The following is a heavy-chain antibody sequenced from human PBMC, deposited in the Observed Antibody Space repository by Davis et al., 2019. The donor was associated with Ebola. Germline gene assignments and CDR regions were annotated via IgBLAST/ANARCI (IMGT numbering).Heavy chain of an antibody. Sequence: LSLTCAASGFTFSSYSMNWVRQAPGKGLEWVSSISSSSSYIYYADSVKGRFTISRDNAKNSLYLQMNSLRAEDTAVYYCARDKRSSWYGGMDVWGQGTTVTVSS. V-gene: IGHV3-21*04. CDR1: GFTFSSYS. D-gene: IGHD6-19*01. CDR3: ARDKRSSWYGGMDV. J-gene: IGHJ6*02. CDR2: ISSSSSYI.